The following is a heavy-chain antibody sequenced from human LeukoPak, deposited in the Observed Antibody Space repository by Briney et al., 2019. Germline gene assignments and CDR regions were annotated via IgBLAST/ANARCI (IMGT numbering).Heavy chain of an antibody. D-gene: IGHD2-2*02. V-gene: IGHV1-69*05. CDR2: IIPIFGTA. J-gene: IGHJ6*03. CDR3: ARDKREISTRASSTSCYTPFGDYYYYYMDV. CDR1: GGTFSSYA. Sequence: GASVKVSCKASGGTFSSYAISWVRQAPGQGLEWMGGIIPIFGTANYAQKFQGRVTITTDESTSTAYMELSSLRSEDTAVYYCARDKREISTRASSTSCYTPFGDYYYYYMDVWGKGTTVTVSS.